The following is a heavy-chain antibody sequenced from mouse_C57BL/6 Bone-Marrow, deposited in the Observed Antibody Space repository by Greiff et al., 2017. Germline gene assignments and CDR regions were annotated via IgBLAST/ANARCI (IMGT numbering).Heavy chain of an antibody. CDR3: ARGDYYGLDY. V-gene: IGHV5-16*01. D-gene: IGHD1-1*01. CDR1: GFTFSDYY. Sequence: DVMLVESEGGLVQPGSSMKLSCTASGFTFSDYYMAWVRQVPEKGLEWVANINYDGSSTYYLDSLKSRFIISRDNAKNILYLQMSSLKSEDTATYYCARGDYYGLDYWGQGTTLTVSS. CDR2: INYDGSST. J-gene: IGHJ2*01.